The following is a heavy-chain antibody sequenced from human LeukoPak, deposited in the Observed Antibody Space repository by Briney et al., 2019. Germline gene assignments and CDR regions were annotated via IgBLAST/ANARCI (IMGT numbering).Heavy chain of an antibody. J-gene: IGHJ4*02. D-gene: IGHD3-3*01. CDR1: GFTFSTSA. Sequence: GGSLRLSCAASGFTFSTSAMSWVRQAPGKGLEWVSDISGYTGTTYYADSVKGRFTISRDNSKNTLYLQMNSLRAEDTAVYYCAKEGDYDFWSGSSFDYWGQGTLVTVSS. CDR2: ISGYTGTT. CDR3: AKEGDYDFWSGSSFDY. V-gene: IGHV3-23*01.